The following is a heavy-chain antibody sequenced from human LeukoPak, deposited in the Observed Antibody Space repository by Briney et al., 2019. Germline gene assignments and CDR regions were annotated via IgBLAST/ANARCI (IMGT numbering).Heavy chain of an antibody. V-gene: IGHV3-30*18. CDR3: VKGLWFGELLSYYFDY. CDR1: GFTFSSYG. J-gene: IGHJ4*02. Sequence: GESLRLSCAASGFTFSSYGMHWVRQAPGKGLEWVAVISYDGSNKYYADSVKGRFTISRDNSKNTLYLQMNSLRAEDTAVYYCVKGLWFGELLSYYFDYWGQGTLVTVSS. CDR2: ISYDGSNK. D-gene: IGHD3-10*01.